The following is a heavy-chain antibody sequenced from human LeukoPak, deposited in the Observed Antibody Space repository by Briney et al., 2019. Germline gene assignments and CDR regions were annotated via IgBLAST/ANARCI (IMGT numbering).Heavy chain of an antibody. CDR2: FDPEDGET. V-gene: IGHV1-24*01. D-gene: IGHD2-15*01. CDR3: ATVVCSGGSCSPGFDP. J-gene: IGHJ5*02. Sequence: ASVKVFCKVSGYTLTELSMHWVRQAPGKGLEWMGGFDPEDGETIYAQKFQGRVTMTEDTSTDTAYMELSSLRSEDTAVYYCATVVCSGGSCSPGFDPWGQGTLVTVSS. CDR1: GYTLTELS.